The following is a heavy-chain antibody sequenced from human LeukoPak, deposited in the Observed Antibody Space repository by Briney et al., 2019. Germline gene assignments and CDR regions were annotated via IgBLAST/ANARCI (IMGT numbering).Heavy chain of an antibody. Sequence: ASVKVSCTASGYTFTSYGISWVRQAPGQGLEWMGWINTNTGNPTYAQGFRGRFVFSFDTSVNTAYLQISSLKTEDTAVYYCARDYYDNSAGYYFTYFDYWGQGALVTVSS. D-gene: IGHD3-22*01. V-gene: IGHV7-4-1*02. CDR3: ARDYYDNSAGYYFTYFDY. CDR2: INTNTGNP. CDR1: GYTFTSYG. J-gene: IGHJ4*02.